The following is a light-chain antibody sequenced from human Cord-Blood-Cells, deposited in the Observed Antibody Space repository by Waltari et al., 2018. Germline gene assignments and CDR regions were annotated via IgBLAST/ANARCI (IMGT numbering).Light chain of an antibody. CDR2: DAS. CDR1: QSVSSY. Sequence: EIVLTQSQANLSLSPGASVLLSCRASQSVSSYLAWYQQKPGQAPRLLIYDASNSATGIPARFSGSESGTDFTLTISSLEPEDFAVYYCQQRSNWPTFGGGTKVEIK. CDR3: QQRSNWPT. J-gene: IGKJ4*01. V-gene: IGKV3-11*01.